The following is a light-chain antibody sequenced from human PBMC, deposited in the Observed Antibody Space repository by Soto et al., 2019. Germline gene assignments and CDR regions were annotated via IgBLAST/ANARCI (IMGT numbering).Light chain of an antibody. CDR3: QSYDSSLSVV. J-gene: IGLJ2*01. Sequence: QSVLTQPPSVSGAPGQRVTISCTGSSSNIGAGYDVHWYQQLPGTAPKLLIYGNNNRPSGVPDRFSGSKSGTSASLAITGLQAVDEADYYCQSYDSSLSVVFGGGTQLTVL. CDR1: SSNIGAGYD. CDR2: GNN. V-gene: IGLV1-40*01.